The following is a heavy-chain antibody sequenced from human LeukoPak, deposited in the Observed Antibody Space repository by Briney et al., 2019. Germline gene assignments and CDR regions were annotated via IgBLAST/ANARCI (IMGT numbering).Heavy chain of an antibody. CDR1: GFTFSSYS. CDR2: ISSSSSNI. J-gene: IGHJ6*03. Sequence: GGSLRLSCAASGFTFSSYSMNWVRQAPGKGLEWVSYISSSSSNIYYADSVKGRFTISRDNAKNSLYMQMNSLTAEDTAVYYCTTNYYYYYMDVWGKGTTVTVSS. CDR3: TTNYYYYYMDV. D-gene: IGHD1-26*01. V-gene: IGHV3-21*01.